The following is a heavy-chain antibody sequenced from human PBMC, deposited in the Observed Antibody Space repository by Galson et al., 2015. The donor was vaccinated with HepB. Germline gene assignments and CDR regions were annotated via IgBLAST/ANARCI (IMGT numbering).Heavy chain of an antibody. CDR2: IIPIFGIT. D-gene: IGHD6-6*01. J-gene: IGHJ6*02. CDR1: GGTSSNYG. V-gene: IGHV1-69*10. CDR3: ARMISTRSSYYNYGMDV. Sequence: SVKVSCKASGGTSSNYGISWVRQAPGQGLEWMGAIIPIFGITHYAQKLQDRVTIAADKPTSTAFMRLSRLRSEDTAMYYCARMISTRSSYYNYGMDVWGQGTTVTVSS.